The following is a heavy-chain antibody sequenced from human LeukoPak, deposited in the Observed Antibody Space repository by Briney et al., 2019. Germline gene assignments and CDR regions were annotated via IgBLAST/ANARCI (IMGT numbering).Heavy chain of an antibody. D-gene: IGHD5-12*01. CDR2: ISAYNGNT. V-gene: IGHV1-18*01. CDR1: GYTFTSYD. CDR3: ARVPLRGYDYYYYYMDV. Sequence: ASVKVSCKASGYTFTSYDTNWVRQATGQGLEWMGWISAYNGNTNYAQKLQGRVTMTTDTSTSTAYMELRSLRSDDTAVYYCARVPLRGYDYYYYYMDVWGKGTTVTISS. J-gene: IGHJ6*03.